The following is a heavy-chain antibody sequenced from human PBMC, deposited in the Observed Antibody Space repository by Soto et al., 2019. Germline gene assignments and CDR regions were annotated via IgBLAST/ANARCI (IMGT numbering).Heavy chain of an antibody. J-gene: IGHJ6*03. D-gene: IGHD4-4*01. CDR3: TRHLPDYRDTYYYYYMDV. CDR2: IRSKANSYAT. V-gene: IGHV3-73*01. CDR1: GFTFSGSA. Sequence: EAQLVESGGGLVQPGGSLKLSCAASGFTFSGSAMHWVRQASGKGLEWVGRIRSKANSYATAYAASVKGRFTISRDDSKNTAYLQMNSLKTEDTAVYYCTRHLPDYRDTYYYYYMDVWGKGTTVTVSS.